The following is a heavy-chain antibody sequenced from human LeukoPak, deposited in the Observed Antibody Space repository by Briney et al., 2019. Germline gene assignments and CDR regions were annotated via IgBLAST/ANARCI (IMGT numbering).Heavy chain of an antibody. J-gene: IGHJ6*04. V-gene: IGHV4-34*01. Sequence: SETLSLTCAVYGGSFSAYYWTWIRQPPGRGLEWIGEINHSGSSNYNSSLRSRVTISVDTSKNQFSLKLSSVTAADTAVYYCASPPITMTRYMDVWGKGTTVTVSS. CDR3: ASPPITMTRYMDV. CDR1: GGSFSAYY. D-gene: IGHD3-22*01. CDR2: INHSGSS.